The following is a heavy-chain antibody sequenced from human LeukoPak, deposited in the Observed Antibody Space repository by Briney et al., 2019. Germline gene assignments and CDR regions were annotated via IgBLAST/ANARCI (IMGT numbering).Heavy chain of an antibody. CDR3: ARDQYYGSAYYFDY. D-gene: IGHD3-10*01. J-gene: IGHJ4*02. CDR2: IWYDGSNK. Sequence: GGSLRLSCAASGFTFSSYGMHWVRQAPGKGVEWVAVIWYDGSNKYYADSVKGRFTISRDNSKNTLYLQMNSLRAEDTAVYYCARDQYYGSAYYFDYWGQGTLVTVSS. V-gene: IGHV3-33*01. CDR1: GFTFSSYG.